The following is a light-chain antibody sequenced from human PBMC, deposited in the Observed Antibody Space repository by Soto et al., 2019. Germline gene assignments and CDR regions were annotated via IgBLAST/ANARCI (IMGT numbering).Light chain of an antibody. CDR1: SSDVGGYNY. V-gene: IGLV2-14*01. CDR3: SSYTSSSPHVV. CDR2: DVS. Sequence: QSVLTQPASVSGSPGQSITISCTGTSSDVGGYNYVSWYQQHPGKAPKLMIYDVSNRPSGVSNRFSGSKSGNTASLTISGLQAEDEADYYCSSYTSSSPHVVFGGGTKFTVL. J-gene: IGLJ2*01.